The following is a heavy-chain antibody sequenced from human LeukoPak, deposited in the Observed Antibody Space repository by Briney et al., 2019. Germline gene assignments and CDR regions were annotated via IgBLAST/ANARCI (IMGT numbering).Heavy chain of an antibody. V-gene: IGHV4-59*08. D-gene: IGHD6-6*01. CDR1: GGSISSSY. Sequence: PSETLSLTCTVSGGSISSSYWSWIRQPPGKGLEWIGYIYYSGSTNYNPSLKSRVTISLDTSKNQFSLKLSSVTAADTAVYYCARARGLNAFDIWGQGTMVTVSS. CDR2: IYYSGST. CDR3: ARARGLNAFDI. J-gene: IGHJ3*02.